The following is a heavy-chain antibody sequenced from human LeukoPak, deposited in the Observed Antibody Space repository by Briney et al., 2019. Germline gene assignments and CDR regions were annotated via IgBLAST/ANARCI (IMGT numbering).Heavy chain of an antibody. CDR3: ARGLFYFDY. CDR2: IWYDGSNK. V-gene: IGHV3-33*01. D-gene: IGHD2-15*01. J-gene: IGHJ4*02. CDR1: EFIFSSYG. Sequence: PGGSLRLSCEASEFIFSSYGMHWVRQAPGKGLEWVASIWYDGSNKYHADSVKGRFTISRDNSKNTLYLQVNSLRAEDTAVYYCARGLFYFDYWGQGTLVTVSS.